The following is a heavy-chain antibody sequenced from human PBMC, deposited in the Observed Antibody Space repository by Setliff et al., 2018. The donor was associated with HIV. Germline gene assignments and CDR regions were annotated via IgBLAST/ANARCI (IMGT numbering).Heavy chain of an antibody. CDR3: ARLGRAIDDGGSSLRLDF. CDR2: IYTSGDT. V-gene: IGHV4-61*02. J-gene: IGHJ4*02. CDR1: GASLNSGSYF. Sequence: SETLSLTCTVSGASLNSGSYFWSWVRQPAGKGLEWIGRIYTSGDTNYNPSLRSRVTISMETSNTRFSLWLRSATAADTATYFCARLGRAIDDGGSSLRLDFWGQGMLVTVSS. D-gene: IGHD2-21*01.